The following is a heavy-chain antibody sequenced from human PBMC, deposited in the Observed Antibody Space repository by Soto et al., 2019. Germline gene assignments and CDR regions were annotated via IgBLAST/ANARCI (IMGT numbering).Heavy chain of an antibody. V-gene: IGHV3-11*06. Sequence: PGGSLRLSCAASGFTFSDYYMSWIRQAPGKGLEWLSYIDSSSTNIKYADSVKGRFTISRDNAKSSLYLQMNSLRAEDTAVYYCARGPVAGTLSRMDVWGQGTTVTVSS. D-gene: IGHD6-19*01. CDR2: IDSSSTNI. J-gene: IGHJ6*02. CDR3: ARGPVAGTLSRMDV. CDR1: GFTFSDYY.